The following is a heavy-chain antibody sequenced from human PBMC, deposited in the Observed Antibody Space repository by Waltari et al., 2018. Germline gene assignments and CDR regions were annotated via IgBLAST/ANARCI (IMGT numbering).Heavy chain of an antibody. CDR3: ARHDYGDYVPDY. D-gene: IGHD4-17*01. CDR1: GGSISSHS. CDR2: IYYSGST. J-gene: IGHJ4*02. Sequence: QVQLQESGPGLVKPSETLSLTCTVSGGSISSHSWSWIRQPPGKGLEWIGYIYYSGSTNYNPSLKSRVTISVDTSKNQFSLKLSSVTAADTAVYYCARHDYGDYVPDYWGQGTLVTVSS. V-gene: IGHV4-59*11.